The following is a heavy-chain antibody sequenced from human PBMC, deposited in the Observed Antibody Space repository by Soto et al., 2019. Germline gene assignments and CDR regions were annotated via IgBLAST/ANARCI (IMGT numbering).Heavy chain of an antibody. CDR2: IDARGNT. Sequence: PSETLSLTCTVSGVSISTYYWSWIRQPAGKGLEWIGRIDARGNTNYNPSLKSRVTISVDTSKNQFSLKLSSVTAADTAVYYCARARKYCSSTSCYYFDYWGQGTLVTVSS. J-gene: IGHJ4*02. V-gene: IGHV4-4*07. CDR1: GVSISTYY. D-gene: IGHD2-2*01. CDR3: ARARKYCSSTSCYYFDY.